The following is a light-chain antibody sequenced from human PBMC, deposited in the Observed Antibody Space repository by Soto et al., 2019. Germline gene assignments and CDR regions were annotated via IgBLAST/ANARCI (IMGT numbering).Light chain of an antibody. Sequence: DIQMAQSPSSLSASVGDRVTITCRASQSISSFLNWYQQKPGKAPRLLIYAASNLQSGVPSRFSGSGSGTDFTLTTSSLHPEYFATYYCQQSYSTPYTFGQGTKLEI. J-gene: IGKJ2*01. V-gene: IGKV1-39*01. CDR3: QQSYSTPYT. CDR2: AAS. CDR1: QSISSF.